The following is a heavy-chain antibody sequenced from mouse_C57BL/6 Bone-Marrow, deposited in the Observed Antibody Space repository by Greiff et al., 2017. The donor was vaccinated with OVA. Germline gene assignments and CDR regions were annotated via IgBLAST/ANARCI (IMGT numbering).Heavy chain of an antibody. J-gene: IGHJ4*01. Sequence: EVQGVQSGGGLVQPGGSMKLSCAASGFTFSDALMDWVRQSPGKGLEWVAEIRHKANNPSTYYAESVKGRFTISRDDSKSSVYQQMNSLRAEETGIYYCTRTYYSNPDYAMDYWGQGTSVTVSS. V-gene: IGHV6-6*01. CDR1: GFTFSDAL. CDR2: IRHKANNPST. CDR3: TRTYYSNPDYAMDY. D-gene: IGHD2-5*01.